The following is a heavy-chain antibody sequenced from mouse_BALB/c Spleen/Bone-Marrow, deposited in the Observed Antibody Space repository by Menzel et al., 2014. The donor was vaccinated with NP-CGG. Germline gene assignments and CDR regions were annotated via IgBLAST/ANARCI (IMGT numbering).Heavy chain of an antibody. CDR3: TRWGTTVVAYYAMDY. D-gene: IGHD1-1*01. Sequence: QVQLQQPGAELVKPGASVKMSCKASGYTFTSYWMLWVKQRPGQGLEWIGVIDPSDSYTSYNQKFKGKATLTVDTSSSTAYMQLSSLTSEDSAVYYCTRWGTTVVAYYAMDYWGQGTSVTVSS. CDR1: GYTFTSYW. J-gene: IGHJ4*01. V-gene: IGHV1S127*01. CDR2: IDPSDSYT.